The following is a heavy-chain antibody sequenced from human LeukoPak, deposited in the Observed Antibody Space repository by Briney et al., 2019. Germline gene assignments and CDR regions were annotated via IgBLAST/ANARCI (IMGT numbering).Heavy chain of an antibody. V-gene: IGHV3-30*02. CDR2: IRYDGSNK. J-gene: IGHJ4*02. Sequence: PGGSLRLSCAASGFTFSSYGMHWVRQAPGKGLEWVAFIRYDGSNKYYADSVKGRFTISRDNSKNTLYLQMNSLRAEDTAVYYCAKDDTQEGIAVAGTFDYWGQGTLVTVSS. D-gene: IGHD6-19*01. CDR1: GFTFSSYG. CDR3: AKDDTQEGIAVAGTFDY.